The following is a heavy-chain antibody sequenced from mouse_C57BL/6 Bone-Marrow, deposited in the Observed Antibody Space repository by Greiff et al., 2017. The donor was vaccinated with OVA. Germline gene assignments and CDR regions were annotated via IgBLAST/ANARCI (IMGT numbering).Heavy chain of an antibody. J-gene: IGHJ4*01. CDR1: GYSFTSYY. CDR3: ARWYYAMDY. V-gene: IGHV1-66*01. CDR2: IYPGSGNT. Sequence: QVQLQQSGAELARPGASVKISCKASGYSFTSYYIHWVKQRPGQGLEWIGWIYPGSGNTKYNEKFKGKATLTADTSSSTAYMQLSSLTSEDSAVYYCARWYYAMDYWGQGTSVTVSS.